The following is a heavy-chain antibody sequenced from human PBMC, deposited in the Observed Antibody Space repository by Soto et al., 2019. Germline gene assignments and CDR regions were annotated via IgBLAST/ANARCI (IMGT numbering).Heavy chain of an antibody. D-gene: IGHD3-3*01. V-gene: IGHV1-69*13. CDR3: ATDSNYDVSNSF. CDR2: ILPVSAPP. J-gene: IGHJ4*01. CDR1: GGTLHNYA. Sequence: SVKVSCKASGGTLHNYAINYVRQAPGQGLEWMRGILPVSAPPDYPQKFQGRVSITADHSTRTVYIELSRLRSDDTAVYFCATDSNYDVSNSFWGQGTLVTVSS.